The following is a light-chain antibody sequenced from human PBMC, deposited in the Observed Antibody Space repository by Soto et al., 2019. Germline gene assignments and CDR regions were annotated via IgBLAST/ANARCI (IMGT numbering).Light chain of an antibody. Sequence: QSALTQPASVSGSPGQSITISCTGTSSDVGAYNFVSWYQQHPGKLPKLMIFDVSRRPSGVSDRFSGSKSGNTASLTISGVKAEDEGDYYCISYTSRSTHVFGSGTKLTVL. CDR3: ISYTSRSTHV. CDR2: DVS. V-gene: IGLV2-14*03. J-gene: IGLJ1*01. CDR1: SSDVGAYNF.